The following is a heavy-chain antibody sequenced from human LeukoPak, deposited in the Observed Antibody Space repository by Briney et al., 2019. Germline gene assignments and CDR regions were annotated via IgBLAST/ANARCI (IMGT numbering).Heavy chain of an antibody. Sequence: ASVKVSCKASGYTFTGYQIHWVRQAPGQGLGWMGWINPNTGATNYAQQFQGRVSMTSDTSIATAYMELSRLTSDDTAVYYCARDYYGSGTYSTDSWGQGTLVTVSS. CDR3: ARDYYGSGTYSTDS. CDR2: INPNTGAT. J-gene: IGHJ5*02. V-gene: IGHV1-2*02. D-gene: IGHD3-10*01. CDR1: GYTFTGYQ.